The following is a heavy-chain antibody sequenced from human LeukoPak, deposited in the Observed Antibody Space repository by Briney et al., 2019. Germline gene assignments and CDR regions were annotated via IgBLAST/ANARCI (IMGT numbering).Heavy chain of an antibody. D-gene: IGHD2-21*01. Sequence: PGGSLRLSCAASGFTVSYNYMSWVRQAPGKGLEWVSVIYSGGSTYYADSVKGRFTISRDNSKNTLYLQMNSLRAEDTAVYYCAREHHIPSWFDPWGQGTLVTVSS. CDR3: AREHHIPSWFDP. J-gene: IGHJ5*02. CDR2: IYSGGST. V-gene: IGHV3-66*01. CDR1: GFTVSYNY.